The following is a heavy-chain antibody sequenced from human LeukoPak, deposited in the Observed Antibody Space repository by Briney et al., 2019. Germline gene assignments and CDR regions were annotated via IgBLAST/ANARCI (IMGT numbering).Heavy chain of an antibody. Sequence: GASVKVSCNASGYTFTVYHMHWVRQAPGQGLEWMGIINPSDGSTTYAQKFQGRVSITRDMSTSTIYMELSSLRSDDTAVYYCARSVTIFGVATLGYWGQGTPVTVSS. D-gene: IGHD3-3*01. J-gene: IGHJ4*02. CDR3: ARSVTIFGVATLGY. V-gene: IGHV1-46*01. CDR1: GYTFTVYH. CDR2: INPSDGST.